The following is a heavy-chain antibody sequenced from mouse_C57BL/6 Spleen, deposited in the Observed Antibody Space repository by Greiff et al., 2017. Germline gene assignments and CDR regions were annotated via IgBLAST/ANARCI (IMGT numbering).Heavy chain of an antibody. CDR2: IDPETGGT. D-gene: IGHD1-1*01. CDR3: TRRGYYGSSPYFDY. Sequence: QVQLQQSGAELVRPGASVTLSCKASGYTFTDYEMHWVKQTPVHGLEWIGAIDPETGGTAYNQKFKGKAILTADKSSSTAYMELRSLTSEDSAVYYCTRRGYYGSSPYFDYWGQGTTLTVAS. V-gene: IGHV1-15*01. CDR1: GYTFTDYE. J-gene: IGHJ2*01.